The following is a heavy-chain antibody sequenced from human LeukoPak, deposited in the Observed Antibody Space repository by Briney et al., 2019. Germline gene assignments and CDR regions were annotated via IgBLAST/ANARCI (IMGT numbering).Heavy chain of an antibody. D-gene: IGHD6-19*01. Sequence: ASVKVSCKASGYTFTSYGISWVRQAPGQGLEWMGWISAYNGNTNYAQKLQGRVTMTTDTSTSTAYMELRSLRSDDTAVYYCAREQKRQWQVPDAFDIWGQGTMVTVSS. CDR2: ISAYNGNT. CDR3: AREQKRQWQVPDAFDI. J-gene: IGHJ3*02. V-gene: IGHV1-18*01. CDR1: GYTFTSYG.